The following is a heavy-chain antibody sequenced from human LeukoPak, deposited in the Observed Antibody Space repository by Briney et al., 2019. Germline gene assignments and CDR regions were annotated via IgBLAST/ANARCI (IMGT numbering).Heavy chain of an antibody. CDR1: AFNFSDYY. J-gene: IGHJ5*02. V-gene: IGHV3-11*04. Sequence: GGSLRLSCAASAFNFSDYYISWIRQAPGKGLEWVSYISNSGSTIYYADSVKDRFTISRDNAKNSLYLQMNSLRAEDTAVYYCARDSPGPNVDYYDSSGFRNWFDPWGQGTLVTVSS. CDR2: ISNSGSTI. D-gene: IGHD3-22*01. CDR3: ARDSPGPNVDYYDSSGFRNWFDP.